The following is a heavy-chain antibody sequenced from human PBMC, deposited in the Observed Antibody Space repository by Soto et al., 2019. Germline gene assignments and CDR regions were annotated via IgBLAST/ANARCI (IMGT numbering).Heavy chain of an antibody. V-gene: IGHV1-46*03. CDR2: INLGGTTA. CDR1: EYTFTDYF. CDR3: IGEERGLGYFDD. J-gene: IGHJ4*02. D-gene: IGHD1-1*01. Sequence: QVQLVQSGAEVKKPGASVKLSCQASEYTFTDYFIHWVRQAPGQGLEWMGLINLGGTTATYAKKWQGRLTIIRDASTSTVYMELSSLRSEDTAVYDCIGEERGLGYFDDWGQGTLVSVSS.